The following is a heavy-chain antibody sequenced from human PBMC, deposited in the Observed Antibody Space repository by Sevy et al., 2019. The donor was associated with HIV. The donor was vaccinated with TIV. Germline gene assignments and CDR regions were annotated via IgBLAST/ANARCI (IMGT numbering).Heavy chain of an antibody. D-gene: IGHD3-22*01. CDR2: FDPEDGKR. CDR1: GYTLTKLS. CDR3: ATTKDCYESSGDPFDY. J-gene: IGHJ4*02. V-gene: IGHV1-24*01. Sequence: ASVKVSCKVSGYTLTKLSMHWVRQVRGKGLEWMGSFDPEDGKRIYAQKFQGRFTMTEDTSTDTGYLDLNSLRSEDSAVYFCATTKDCYESSGDPFDYWGQGTLVTVSS.